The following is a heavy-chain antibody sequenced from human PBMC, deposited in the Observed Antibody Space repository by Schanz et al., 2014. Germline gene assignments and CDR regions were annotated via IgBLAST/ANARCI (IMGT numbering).Heavy chain of an antibody. Sequence: EVHLVESGGGLIQPGGSLRLSCAASGFGFSSYSMNWVRQAPGKGLEWVSGISGSGASTYYADSVKGRFTISRDNSNKTVDLQMNSLRAEDTAVYYCAKGRFGELSAFDIWGQGTMVTVSS. CDR1: GFGFSSYS. D-gene: IGHD3-10*01. V-gene: IGHV3-23*04. J-gene: IGHJ3*02. CDR3: AKGRFGELSAFDI. CDR2: ISGSGAST.